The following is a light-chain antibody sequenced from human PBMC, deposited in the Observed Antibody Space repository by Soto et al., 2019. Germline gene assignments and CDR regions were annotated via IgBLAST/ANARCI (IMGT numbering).Light chain of an antibody. J-gene: IGKJ5*01. CDR1: QSINTY. V-gene: IGKV3D-11*02. CDR3: QQRRSWQVT. CDR2: DAS. Sequence: TLSCRASQSINTYLAWYQQKPGQAPRLLIYDASKRATGIPARFSGSGSGTNFTLTISSLEPEDFAVYYCQQRRSWQVTFGQGTRLEIK.